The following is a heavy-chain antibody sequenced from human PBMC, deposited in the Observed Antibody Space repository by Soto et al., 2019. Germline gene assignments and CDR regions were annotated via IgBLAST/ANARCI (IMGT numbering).Heavy chain of an antibody. Sequence: EVQLVESGGGLVKPGESVRLSCAASGFSFDNDWMNWVRQAPGKGLEWVGRIQSKTYGETKDYAATVKGRFTIARDDSKNTLSLQMNSLKAEDSAVYYCASGLSVVVAAYRRAGDWGQGTLVTVSS. CDR1: GFSFDNDW. CDR3: ASGLSVVVAAYRRAGD. V-gene: IGHV3-15*07. D-gene: IGHD2-21*01. CDR2: IQSKTYGETK. J-gene: IGHJ4*02.